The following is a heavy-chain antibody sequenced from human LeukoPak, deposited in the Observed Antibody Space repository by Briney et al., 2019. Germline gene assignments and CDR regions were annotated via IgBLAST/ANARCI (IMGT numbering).Heavy chain of an antibody. CDR1: GFTFDDYA. CDR2: ISWNSGSI. CDR3: AKDMSYDGSGHFDY. J-gene: IGHJ4*02. Sequence: PGRSLRLSCAASGFTFDDYAMHWVRQAPGKGLEWVSGISWNSGSIGYADSVKGRFTISRDNAKNSLYLQMNSLRAEDTALYYCAKDMSYDGSGHFDYWGQGTLVTVSS. D-gene: IGHD3-22*01. V-gene: IGHV3-9*01.